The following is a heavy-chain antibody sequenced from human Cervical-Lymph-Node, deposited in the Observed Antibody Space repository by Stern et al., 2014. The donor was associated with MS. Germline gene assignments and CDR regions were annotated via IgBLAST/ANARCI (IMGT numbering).Heavy chain of an antibody. Sequence: VQLVESGGGVVQPGRSLRLSCAASGFPFSSYAMHWVRQAPGKGLEWVALISYDGSDKYYADSVKGRFTISRDNSKKTLDLQLNSLRTDDTAIYYCARDLPIAVAGISHYYYYGMAVWGQGTTVTVSS. CDR1: GFPFSSYA. V-gene: IGHV3-30*04. CDR3: ARDLPIAVAGISHYYYYGMAV. CDR2: ISYDGSDK. D-gene: IGHD6-19*01. J-gene: IGHJ6*02.